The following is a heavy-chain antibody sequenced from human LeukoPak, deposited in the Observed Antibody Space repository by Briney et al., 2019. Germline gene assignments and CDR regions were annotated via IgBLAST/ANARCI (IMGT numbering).Heavy chain of an antibody. CDR1: RFTFGDYA. D-gene: IGHD6-19*01. J-gene: IGHJ4*02. V-gene: IGHV3-49*04. CDR3: TSSGYSSGPGAIDY. CDR2: IRSKAYRGTT. Sequence: GGSLRLSCTASRFTFGDYAMSWVRQAPGKGLEWVSFIRSKAYRGTTDYAASVKGRFTISRDDSKSIAYLQMNSLKTEDTAVYYCTSSGYSSGPGAIDYWGQGTLVTVSS.